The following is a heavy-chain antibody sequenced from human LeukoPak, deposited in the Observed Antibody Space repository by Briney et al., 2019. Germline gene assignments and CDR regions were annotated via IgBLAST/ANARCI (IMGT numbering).Heavy chain of an antibody. CDR1: GYSIAHGFF. J-gene: IGHJ2*01. D-gene: IGHD2-15*01. CDR3: ARVEVPRDINDWYFDL. Sequence: SETLSLTCTVSGYSIAHGFFWAWIRPPPGGGLEWIGSLYHSGTTYYNTSLKSRISTSVDTSKNQFSLKLRLVTAADTAVYYCARVEVPRDINDWYFDLWGRGTLVTVSS. CDR2: LYHSGTT. V-gene: IGHV4-38-2*02.